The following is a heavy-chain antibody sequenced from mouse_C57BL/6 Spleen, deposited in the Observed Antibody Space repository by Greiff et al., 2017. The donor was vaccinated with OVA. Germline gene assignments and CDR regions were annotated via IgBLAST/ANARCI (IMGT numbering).Heavy chain of an antibody. Sequence: EVMLVESGGGLVQPGGSLKLSCAASGFTFSDYYMYWVRQTPEKRLEWVAYISNGGGSTYYPDTVKGRFTISRDNAKNTLYLQMSRLKSEDTAMYYCARPYSKEFAYWGQGTLVTVSA. CDR1: GFTFSDYY. D-gene: IGHD2-5*01. CDR3: ARPYSKEFAY. J-gene: IGHJ3*01. V-gene: IGHV5-12*01. CDR2: ISNGGGST.